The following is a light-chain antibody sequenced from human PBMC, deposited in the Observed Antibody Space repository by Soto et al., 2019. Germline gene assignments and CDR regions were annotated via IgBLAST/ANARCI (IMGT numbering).Light chain of an antibody. CDR1: SSDVGGYTY. CDR2: DVT. Sequence: QSALTQPRSVSGSPGQTVTISCTGTSSDVGGYTYVSCYQQHPGKAPKLMIYDVTKRPSGVPDHFSGSKSGNTASLTISGLQAEDEADYYCCSYAGRYTVVFGGGTKLTVL. V-gene: IGLV2-11*01. J-gene: IGLJ2*01. CDR3: CSYAGRYTVV.